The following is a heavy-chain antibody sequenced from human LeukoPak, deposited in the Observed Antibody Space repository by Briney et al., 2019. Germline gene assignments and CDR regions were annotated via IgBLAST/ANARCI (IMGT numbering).Heavy chain of an antibody. J-gene: IGHJ4*02. CDR3: ARGGYSPAT. CDR2: MYYSGST. D-gene: IGHD2-15*01. CDR1: GGTISSSSYY. Sequence: SETLSLTCSVSGGTISSSSYYWGWIRQPPGKGLEWIGYMYYSGSTNYNPSLKSRVTISVDTSKNQFSLKLSSVTAADTAVYYCARGGYSPATWGQGTLVTVSS. V-gene: IGHV4-61*05.